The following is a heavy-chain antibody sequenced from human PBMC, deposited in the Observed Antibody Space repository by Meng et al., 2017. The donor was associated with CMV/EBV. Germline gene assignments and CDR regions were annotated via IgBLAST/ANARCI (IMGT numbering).Heavy chain of an antibody. Sequence: QGQLQPWGAGLLKPSETTSLTCAVYGGSFSGYYWGWIRQPPGKGLEWIGEINHSGSTNYNPSLKSRVTISVDTSKNQFSLKLSSVTAADTAVYYCASSLTYPDYWGQETLVTVSS. D-gene: IGHD2-15*01. CDR3: ASSLTYPDY. CDR1: GGSFSGYY. V-gene: IGHV4-34*01. J-gene: IGHJ4*02. CDR2: INHSGST.